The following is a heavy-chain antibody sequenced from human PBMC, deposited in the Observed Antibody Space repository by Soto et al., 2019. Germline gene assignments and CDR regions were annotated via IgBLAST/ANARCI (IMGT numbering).Heavy chain of an antibody. CDR1: GASISRDDYY. V-gene: IGHV4-31*03. CDR3: ASALTGDYVGFDY. J-gene: IGHJ4*02. Sequence: QVQLQESGPGLVKPSQTLSLTCSVSGASISRDDYYWSWIRQHPGKGLEWIAYIYSSGNSYYNPSLRSGVARSLDTSKTQFSLRLSSVTAADTGVYYCASALTGDYVGFDYWGQGTPATVSS. CDR2: IYSSGNS. D-gene: IGHD3-9*01.